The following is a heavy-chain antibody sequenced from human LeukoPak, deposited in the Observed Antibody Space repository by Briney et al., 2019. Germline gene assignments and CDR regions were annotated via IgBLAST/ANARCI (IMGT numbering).Heavy chain of an antibody. J-gene: IGHJ3*02. Sequence: SETLSLTCTVSGGSISSYYWSWIRQPAGKGLEWIGRIYTSGSTNYNPSLKSRVTISVDTSKNQFSLKLSSVTAADTAVYYCAGVGATGGDAFDIWGQGTMVTVSS. CDR1: GGSISSYY. CDR2: IYTSGST. D-gene: IGHD1-26*01. CDR3: AGVGATGGDAFDI. V-gene: IGHV4-4*07.